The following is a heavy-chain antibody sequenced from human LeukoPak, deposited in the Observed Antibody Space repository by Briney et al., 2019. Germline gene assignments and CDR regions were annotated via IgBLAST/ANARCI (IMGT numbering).Heavy chain of an antibody. CDR1: GFTVRSNY. V-gene: IGHV3-53*01. Sequence: PGGSLRLSCAASGFTVRSNYMSWVRQAPGKGLEWDSVIYSGGSIYYADSVKGRFTISRDNSRNTLDLQMNSLKVEDAAVYYCARVSLGTTRSGYYYYGMDVWGQGTTVTVSS. J-gene: IGHJ6*02. CDR2: IYSGGSI. CDR3: ARVSLGTTRSGYYYYGMDV. D-gene: IGHD3-22*01.